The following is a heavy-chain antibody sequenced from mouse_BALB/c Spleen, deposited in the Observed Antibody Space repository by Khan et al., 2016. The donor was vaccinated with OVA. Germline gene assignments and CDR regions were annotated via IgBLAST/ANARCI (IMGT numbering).Heavy chain of an antibody. CDR2: ISSDGDYT. Sequence: EVQLVESGGDLVKPGGSLKLSCAASGFTFSSYSMSWVRQTPDKRLEWVATISSDGDYTYYPDSVKGRFTISRDNATNTLYLQMSSLKSEDTARKYYARRLTWSFAYWGQGTLVTVSA. CDR1: GFTFSSYS. CDR3: ARRLTWSFAY. J-gene: IGHJ3*01. V-gene: IGHV5-6*01.